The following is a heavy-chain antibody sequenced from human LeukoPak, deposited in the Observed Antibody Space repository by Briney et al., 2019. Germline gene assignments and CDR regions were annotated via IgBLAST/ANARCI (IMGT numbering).Heavy chain of an antibody. Sequence: ASVKVSCKASGYTFTGYYMHWVRQAPGQGLEWMGWISAYNGNTNYAQKLQGRVTMTTDTSTSTAYMELRSLRSDDTAVYYCARGPTSGSRNDYWGQGTLVTVSS. CDR1: GYTFTGYY. CDR3: ARGPTSGSRNDY. CDR2: ISAYNGNT. J-gene: IGHJ4*02. V-gene: IGHV1-18*04.